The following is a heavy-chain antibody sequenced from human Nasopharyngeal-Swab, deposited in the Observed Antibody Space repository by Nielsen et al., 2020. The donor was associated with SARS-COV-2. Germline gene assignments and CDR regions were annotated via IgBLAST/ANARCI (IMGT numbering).Heavy chain of an antibody. D-gene: IGHD2-2*01. J-gene: IGHJ4*02. Sequence: ASVKVSCKASGYTFTSYYMHWVRQAPGQGLEWMGIINPSGGSTSYAQKFQGRVTMTRDTSTSTVYMELSSPRSEDTAVYYCARGHSRIIVVVPWRKGYFDYWGQGTLVTVSS. CDR2: INPSGGST. CDR1: GYTFTSYY. CDR3: ARGHSRIIVVVPWRKGYFDY. V-gene: IGHV1-46*01.